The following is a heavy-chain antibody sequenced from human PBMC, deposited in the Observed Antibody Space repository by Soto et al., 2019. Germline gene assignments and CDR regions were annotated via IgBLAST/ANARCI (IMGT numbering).Heavy chain of an antibody. CDR3: ARETLTLFGGVRDNVYYGMDV. CDR1: GFTFSGYE. CDR2: IGTSETIR. J-gene: IGHJ6*02. D-gene: IGHD3-3*01. Sequence: EVLLEESGGGLVQPGGSLRLSCAASGFTFSGYEMNWVRQVPGKGLQWVSYIGTSETIRYYADSVKGRFTISRDNAKNSLYLQMNSLRAEDTAIYYCARETLTLFGGVRDNVYYGMDVWGPGTTVTVSS. V-gene: IGHV3-48*03.